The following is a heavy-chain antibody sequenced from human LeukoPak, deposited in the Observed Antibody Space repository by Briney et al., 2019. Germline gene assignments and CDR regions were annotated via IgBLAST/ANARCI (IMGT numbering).Heavy chain of an antibody. CDR1: GYTFTSYD. D-gene: IGHD4-11*01. CDR2: MNPNSGNT. J-gene: IGHJ6*03. Sequence: ASVKVSCKASGYTFTSYDINWVRQATGQGLEWMGWMNPNSGNTGYAQKFQGRVTITRNTSISTAYMELSSLRSEDTAVYYCARGRAVTAQDDYYMDVWGKGTTVTVSS. CDR3: ARGRAVTAQDDYYMDV. V-gene: IGHV1-8*03.